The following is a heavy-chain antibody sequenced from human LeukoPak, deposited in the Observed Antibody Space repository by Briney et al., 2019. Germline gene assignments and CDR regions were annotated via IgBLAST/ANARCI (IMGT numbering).Heavy chain of an antibody. V-gene: IGHV3-23*01. CDR2: ISGSGGSR. D-gene: IGHD4-17*01. CDR1: GFTFTSYG. J-gene: IGHJ4*02. Sequence: GGSLRLSCAASGFTFTSYGMSWVRQAPGKGLEWVSTISGSGGSRHYADFVKGRFTISRDNFKNTVSLQMNSLRAEDTAVYYCAKDLPDYGDYGVGYWGQRALVTVSS. CDR3: AKDLPDYGDYGVGY.